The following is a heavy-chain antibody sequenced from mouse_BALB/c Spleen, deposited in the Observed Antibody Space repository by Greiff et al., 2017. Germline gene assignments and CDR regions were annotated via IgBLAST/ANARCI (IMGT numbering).Heavy chain of an antibody. Sequence: EVQGVESGGGLVQPGGSLNLSCAASGFDFSRYWMSWARQAPGKGQEWIGEINPGSSTINYTPSLKDKFIISRDNAKNTLYLQMSKVRSEDTALYYCARLGGYDDAMDYWGQGTSVTVSS. CDR2: INPGSSTI. CDR1: GFDFSRYW. V-gene: IGHV4-2*02. CDR3: ARLGGYDDAMDY. D-gene: IGHD2-2*01. J-gene: IGHJ4*01.